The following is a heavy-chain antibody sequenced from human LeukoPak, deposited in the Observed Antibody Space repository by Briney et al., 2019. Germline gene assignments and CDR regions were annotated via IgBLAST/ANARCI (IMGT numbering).Heavy chain of an antibody. V-gene: IGHV3-33*06. CDR3: AKGGWNYVKSVFDY. J-gene: IGHJ4*02. CDR1: GFTFSSYG. Sequence: GGSLRLSCAASGFTFSSYGMHWVRQAPGKGLEWVAVIWYDGSNKYYADSVKGRFTISRDNSKNTLYLQMNSLRAEDTAVYYCAKGGWNYVKSVFDYWGQGTLVTVSS. D-gene: IGHD1-7*01. CDR2: IWYDGSNK.